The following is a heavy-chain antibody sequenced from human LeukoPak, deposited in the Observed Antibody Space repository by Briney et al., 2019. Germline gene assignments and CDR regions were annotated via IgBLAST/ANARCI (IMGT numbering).Heavy chain of an antibody. Sequence: SETLSLTCTVSGGSVNSGSYYWSWIRQPPGKGLEWIGYIYYSGTTNYNPSLKSRVTISVDTSKNQFSLKLSSVTAADTAVYYCARDTAYYDILTGSYSCAFDIWGQGTMVTVSS. J-gene: IGHJ3*02. CDR1: GGSVNSGSYY. CDR2: IYYSGTT. D-gene: IGHD3-9*01. V-gene: IGHV4-61*01. CDR3: ARDTAYYDILTGSYSCAFDI.